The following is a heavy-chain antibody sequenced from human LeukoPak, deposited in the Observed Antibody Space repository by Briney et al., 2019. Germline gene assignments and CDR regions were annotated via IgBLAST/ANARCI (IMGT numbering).Heavy chain of an antibody. Sequence: SGPTLVKPTQTLTLTCTFSGFSLSTSGVGVGWIRQPPGKALEWLALIYWNDDKRYSPSLKSRLTITKDTSKNQVVLTMTNMDPVDTATYYCAHSIRFLEWLPASGFDYSGQGTLVTVSS. CDR3: AHSIRFLEWLPASGFDY. CDR1: GFSLSTSGVG. CDR2: IYWNDDK. D-gene: IGHD3-3*01. J-gene: IGHJ4*02. V-gene: IGHV2-5*01.